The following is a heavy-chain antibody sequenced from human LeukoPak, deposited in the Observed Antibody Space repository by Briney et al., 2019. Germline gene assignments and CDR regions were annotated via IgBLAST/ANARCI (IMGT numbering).Heavy chain of an antibody. Sequence: GGSLRLSCAASGFTLSSYWMSWVRQAPGKGLEWVANIKQDGSEEYYVDSVKGRFTISRDNAKNSLYLQMNSLRAEDTAVYYCARSIYSDSSAYYPFGYWGQGTLVTVSS. CDR3: ARSIYSDSSAYYPFGY. J-gene: IGHJ4*02. CDR1: GFTLSSYW. CDR2: IKQDGSEE. V-gene: IGHV3-7*01. D-gene: IGHD3-22*01.